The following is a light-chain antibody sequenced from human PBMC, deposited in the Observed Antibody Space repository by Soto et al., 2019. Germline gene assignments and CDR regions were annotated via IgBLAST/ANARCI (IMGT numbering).Light chain of an antibody. V-gene: IGKV1-5*03. J-gene: IGKJ2*01. Sequence: DIQMTQSPSSLSASVGDRVTITCQASQDINAYLNWYQQKPGKAPKLLIFTASHLESGVPSRFSGSGSGTEFTLTISSLQPDDSATYYCQHYNTYPYTFGQGTKVDIK. CDR1: QDINAY. CDR3: QHYNTYPYT. CDR2: TAS.